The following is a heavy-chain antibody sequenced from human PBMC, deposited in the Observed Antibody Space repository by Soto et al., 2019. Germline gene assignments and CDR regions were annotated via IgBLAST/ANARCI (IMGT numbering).Heavy chain of an antibody. CDR1: GYTFTSYD. V-gene: IGHV1-8*01. CDR2: MNPNSGNT. Sequence: QVQLVQSGAEVKKPGASVKVSCKASGYTFTSYDINWVRQATGQGLEWMGWMNPNSGNTGYAQKXQARVTMTRNXXIXPXXMELSSLRSEDTAVYYCARGLMVTTDYYYYYGMDVWGQGTTVTVSS. D-gene: IGHD2-8*01. J-gene: IGHJ6*02. CDR3: ARGLMVTTDYYYYYGMDV.